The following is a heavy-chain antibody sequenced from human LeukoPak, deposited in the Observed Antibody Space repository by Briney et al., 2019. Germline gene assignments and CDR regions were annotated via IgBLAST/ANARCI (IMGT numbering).Heavy chain of an antibody. Sequence: GGSLTLSCAASGFTFSSYEMNWVRQAPGKGLEWVSYISSSGSTIYYADSVKGRFTISRDNAKDSLYLQMNSLRAEDTAVYYCAELGSTMSGGVWGKGTTVTVSS. CDR1: GFTFSSYE. J-gene: IGHJ6*04. V-gene: IGHV3-48*03. CDR2: ISSSGSTI. CDR3: AELGSTMSGGV. D-gene: IGHD3-10*02.